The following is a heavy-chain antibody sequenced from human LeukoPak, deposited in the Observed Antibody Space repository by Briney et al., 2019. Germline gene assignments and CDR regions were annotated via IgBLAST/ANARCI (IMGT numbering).Heavy chain of an antibody. D-gene: IGHD3-10*01. CDR2: IRYDGSNK. CDR3: AKLLLSIRDAFDI. V-gene: IGHV3-30*02. CDR1: GFTFSSYG. J-gene: IGHJ3*02. Sequence: PGRSLRLSCAASGFTFSSYGMHWVRQAPGKGLEWVAFIRYDGSNKYYADSVKGRFTISRDNSKNTLYLQMNSLRAEDTAVYYCAKLLLSIRDAFDIWGQGTMVTVSS.